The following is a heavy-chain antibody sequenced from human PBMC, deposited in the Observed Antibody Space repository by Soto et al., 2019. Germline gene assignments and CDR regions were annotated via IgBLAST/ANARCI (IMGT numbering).Heavy chain of an antibody. D-gene: IGHD5-18*01. CDR3: ARAHTAMVTFVDY. J-gene: IGHJ4*02. Sequence: AGGSLRLSCEASGFTFSSYSMNWVRQAPGKGLEWVSSISSSSSYIYYADSVKGRFTISRDNAKNSLYLQMNSLRAEDTAVYYCARAHTAMVTFVDYWGQGTLVTAPQ. CDR1: GFTFSSYS. V-gene: IGHV3-21*01. CDR2: ISSSSSYI.